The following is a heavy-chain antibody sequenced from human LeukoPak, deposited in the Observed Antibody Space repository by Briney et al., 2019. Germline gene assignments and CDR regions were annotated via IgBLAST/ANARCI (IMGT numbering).Heavy chain of an antibody. CDR2: ISSSSSYI. J-gene: IGHJ4*02. CDR1: GFTFSSYS. CDR3: ARSPYDSSGYYSW. V-gene: IGHV3-21*01. Sequence: GGSLRLSCAASGFTFSSYSMNWVRQAPGKGLEWVSSISSSSSYIYYADSVKGRFTISRDNAKNSLCLQMNSLRAEDTAVYYCARSPYDSSGYYSWWGQGTLVTVSS. D-gene: IGHD3-22*01.